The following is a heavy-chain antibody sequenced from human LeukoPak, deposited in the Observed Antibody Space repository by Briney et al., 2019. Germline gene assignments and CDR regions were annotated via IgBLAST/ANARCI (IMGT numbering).Heavy chain of an antibody. V-gene: IGHV4-59*01. D-gene: IGHD2-15*01. CDR3: ARDTRWFDP. CDR2: IYYSGST. Sequence: SETLSLTCTVSGGSISSYYWSWIRQPPGKGLEWIGYIYYSGSTNYNPSLKSRVAISVDTSKNQFSLKLSSVTAADTAVYYCARDTRWFDPWGQGTLVTVSS. J-gene: IGHJ5*02. CDR1: GGSISSYY.